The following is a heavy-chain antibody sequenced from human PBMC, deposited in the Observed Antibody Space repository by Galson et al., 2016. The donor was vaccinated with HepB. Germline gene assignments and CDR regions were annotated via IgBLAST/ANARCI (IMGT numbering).Heavy chain of an antibody. CDR3: ATVQDSNMVVDLYHGMDV. J-gene: IGHJ6*02. D-gene: IGHD3-10*01. CDR2: IIPIFGAA. CDR1: GDTFSHYS. Sequence: SVKVSCKASGDTFSHYSISWVRQAPGQGLEWMGGIIPIFGAAVYAQKFQDRVTITADESTTTAYMELSTLRSEDTAVYYCATVQDSNMVVDLYHGMDVWGQGTSVPVSS. V-gene: IGHV1-69*13.